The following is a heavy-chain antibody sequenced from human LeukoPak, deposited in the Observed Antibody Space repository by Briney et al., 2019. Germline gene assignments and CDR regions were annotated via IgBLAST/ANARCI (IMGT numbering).Heavy chain of an antibody. CDR2: ISGSGGST. V-gene: IGHV3-23*01. Sequence: GGSLRLSCAASGFTFSSYAMSWVRQAPGKGLEWVSAISGSGGSTYYADSAKGRFTISRDNSKNTLYLQMNSLRAEDTAVYYCAKASYSSGYYSPFDYWGQGTLVTVSS. CDR1: GFTFSSYA. CDR3: AKASYSSGYYSPFDY. D-gene: IGHD3-22*01. J-gene: IGHJ4*02.